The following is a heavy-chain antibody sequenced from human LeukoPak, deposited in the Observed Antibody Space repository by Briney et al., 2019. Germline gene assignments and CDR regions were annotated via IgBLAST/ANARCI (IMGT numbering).Heavy chain of an antibody. CDR3: AKDRDGGSTTTAKGFDY. J-gene: IGHJ4*02. Sequence: SVKVSCKASGGTFSSYAISWVRQAPGRGLEWMGGIIPIFGTANYAQKFQGRVTITTDESTSTAYMELSSLRSEDTAIYYCAKDRDGGSTTTAKGFDYWAQGTLVTVSS. CDR1: GGTFSSYA. CDR2: IIPIFGTA. D-gene: IGHD2/OR15-2a*01. V-gene: IGHV1-69*05.